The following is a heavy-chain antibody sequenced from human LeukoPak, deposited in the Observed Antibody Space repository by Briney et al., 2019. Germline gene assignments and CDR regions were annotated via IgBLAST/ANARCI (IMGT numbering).Heavy chain of an antibody. J-gene: IGHJ4*02. CDR2: ISYDGSNK. Sequence: GGSLRLSCAASGFTFSSYAMHWVRQAPGKGLEWVAVISYDGSNKYYADSVKGRFTISRDSSKNTLYLQMNSLRAEDTAVCYCARDSGTGDPYYFDYWGQGTLVTVSS. CDR1: GFTFSSYA. D-gene: IGHD7-27*01. CDR3: ARDSGTGDPYYFDY. V-gene: IGHV3-30*04.